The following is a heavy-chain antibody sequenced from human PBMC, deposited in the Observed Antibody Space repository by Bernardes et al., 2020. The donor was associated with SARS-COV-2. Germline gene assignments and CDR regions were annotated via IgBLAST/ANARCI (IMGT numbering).Heavy chain of an antibody. CDR2: IYYSGTT. J-gene: IGHJ5*02. Sequence: TLSLTCTVSGGSMSGYYWNWIRQPPGKGLEWIGYIYYSGTTNYNPSLKSRVIMSLDTSKNQFSLKLNSVTAADTAVYYCARDVSIAARPDNWFDPWGQGTLVTVSS. V-gene: IGHV4-59*01. CDR3: ARDVSIAARPDNWFDP. CDR1: GGSMSGYY. D-gene: IGHD6-6*01.